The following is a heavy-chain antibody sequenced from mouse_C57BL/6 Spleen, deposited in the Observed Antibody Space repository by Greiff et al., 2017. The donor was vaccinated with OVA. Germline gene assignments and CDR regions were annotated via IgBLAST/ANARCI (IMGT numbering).Heavy chain of an antibody. Sequence: QVQLQQPGAELVKPGASVKLSCKASGYTFTSYWMHWVKQRPGQGLEWIGMIHPNSGSTNYNEKFKSKATLTVDKSSSTAYMQLSSLTSEDSAVYYCARPNYYGSLYAMDYGGQGTSVTVSS. CDR2: IHPNSGST. CDR1: GYTFTSYW. V-gene: IGHV1-64*01. J-gene: IGHJ4*01. CDR3: ARPNYYGSLYAMDY. D-gene: IGHD1-1*01.